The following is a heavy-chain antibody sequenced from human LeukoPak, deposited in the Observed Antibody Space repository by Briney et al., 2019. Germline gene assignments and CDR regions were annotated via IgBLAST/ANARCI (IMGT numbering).Heavy chain of an antibody. CDR1: GGSFSGYY. V-gene: IGHV4-34*01. CDR3: APGHFDYL. J-gene: IGHJ5*02. Sequence: SETLSLTCAVYGGSFSGYYWSWIRQPPRKGLEWIGEINHSGSTNYNSTLKSRVTISVDTSKNQFSLKLSSVTAADTAVYYCAPGHFDYLWGQGTLVTVSS. D-gene: IGHD3-9*01. CDR2: INHSGST.